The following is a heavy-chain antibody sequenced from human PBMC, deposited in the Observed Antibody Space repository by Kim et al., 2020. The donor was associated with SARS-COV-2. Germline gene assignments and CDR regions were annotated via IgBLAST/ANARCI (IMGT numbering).Heavy chain of an antibody. J-gene: IGHJ6*02. D-gene: IGHD3-22*01. CDR1: GGYISSYY. CDR2: IYYSGST. Sequence: SETLSLTCTVSGGYISSYYWSWIRQPPGKGLEWIGYIYYSGSTNYNPSLKSRVTISVDTSKNQFSLKLSSVTAADTAVYYCASGSSGYYVHGWYYYYGMDVWGQGTTVTVSS. CDR3: ASGSSGYYVHGWYYYYGMDV. V-gene: IGHV4-59*01.